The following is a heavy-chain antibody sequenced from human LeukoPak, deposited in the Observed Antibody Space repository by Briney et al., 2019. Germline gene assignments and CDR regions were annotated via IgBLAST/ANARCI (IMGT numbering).Heavy chain of an antibody. V-gene: IGHV4-34*01. D-gene: IGHD2-8*01. Sequence: SETLSLTCAVYGGSFSGYYWSWIRQPPGKGLEWIGEINNSGSTNYNPSLKSRVTISVDTSKNQFSLKLSSVTAADTAVYYCARGLVYARAIDPWGQGTLVTVSS. J-gene: IGHJ5*02. CDR2: INNSGST. CDR1: GGSFSGYY. CDR3: ARGLVYARAIDP.